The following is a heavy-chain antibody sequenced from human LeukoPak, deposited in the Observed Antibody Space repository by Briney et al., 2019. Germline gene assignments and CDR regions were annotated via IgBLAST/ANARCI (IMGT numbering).Heavy chain of an antibody. J-gene: IGHJ4*02. CDR3: ARDHSYSGSYDRFDY. D-gene: IGHD1-26*01. Sequence: ASVTVSFTASGSTFTSYGISWVRQAPGQGLEWMGWISAYNGNTNYAQKLQGRVTMTTDTSTSTAYMELRSLGSDDTAVYYCARDHSYSGSYDRFDYWGQGTLATVPS. CDR2: ISAYNGNT. V-gene: IGHV1-18*01. CDR1: GSTFTSYG.